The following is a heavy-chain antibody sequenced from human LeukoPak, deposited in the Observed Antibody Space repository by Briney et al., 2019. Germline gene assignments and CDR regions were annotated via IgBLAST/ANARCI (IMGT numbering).Heavy chain of an antibody. CDR1: GGSIRSNSYY. J-gene: IGHJ6*03. D-gene: IGHD3-10*01. V-gene: IGHV4-39*01. Sequence: TSETLSLTCTVSGGSIRSNSYYWGWIRQPPGKGLEWIGSIYFSGNTYYNPSLKSRVTIFVDTSKNQFSLKLSSVTAADTAVYYCATGSLRYYYYMDVWGKGTTVTVSS. CDR3: ATGSLRYYYYMDV. CDR2: IYFSGNT.